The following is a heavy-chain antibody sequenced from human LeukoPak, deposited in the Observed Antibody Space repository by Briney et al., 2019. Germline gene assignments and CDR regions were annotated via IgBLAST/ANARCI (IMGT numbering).Heavy chain of an antibody. J-gene: IGHJ3*02. V-gene: IGHV4-61*02. CDR3: ARRGPLSADAFDI. D-gene: IGHD2-2*01. CDR1: GGSLSSGSYY. Sequence: SQTLSLTCTVSGGSLSSGSYYWSWLRQPAGKGREWIGRIYTSRNTNYNPSLKSRVTISVDTSKNQFSLKLSSVTAADTAVYYCARRGPLSADAFDIWGQGTMVTVSS. CDR2: IYTSRNT.